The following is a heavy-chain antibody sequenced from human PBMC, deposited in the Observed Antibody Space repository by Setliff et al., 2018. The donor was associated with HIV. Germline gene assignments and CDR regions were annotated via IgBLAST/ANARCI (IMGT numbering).Heavy chain of an antibody. Sequence: SVKVSCKASGGTFSSHAVTWVRQAPGQGLEWMGGIIPMFGTSNYAQKFQGRVSITADESTSTAYMELSSLRSEDTAVYYCARGVAVPHEIYFDYWGQGTLVAVSS. CDR3: ARGVAVPHEIYFDY. J-gene: IGHJ4*02. D-gene: IGHD1-1*01. CDR2: IIPMFGTS. CDR1: GGTFSSHA. V-gene: IGHV1-69*13.